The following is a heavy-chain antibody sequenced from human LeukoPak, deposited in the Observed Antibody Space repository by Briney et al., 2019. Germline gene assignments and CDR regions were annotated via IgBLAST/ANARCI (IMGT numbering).Heavy chain of an antibody. CDR1: GFTFDDYI. D-gene: IGHD3-22*01. CDR2: ISWDGDTT. V-gene: IGHV3-43*01. CDR3: AKARGLIGGAFDI. Sequence: GGSLRLSCAASGFTFDDYIMHWVRQAPGKGMEWVSLISWDGDTTYYADSVKGRFTSSRDNSKNSLFLQMNSLRTEDTALYYCAKARGLIGGAFDIWGQGTMVTVSS. J-gene: IGHJ3*02.